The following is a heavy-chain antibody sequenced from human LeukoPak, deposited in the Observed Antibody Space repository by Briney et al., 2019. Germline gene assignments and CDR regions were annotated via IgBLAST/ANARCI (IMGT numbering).Heavy chain of an antibody. D-gene: IGHD6-13*01. CDR2: IYYSGST. Sequence: SETLSLTCTVSGGCISSSSYYWGWIRQPPGKGVERIGSIYYSGSTYYNPSLKSRVTISVDTSKNQFSLKLSSVTAADTAVYYCARDGYSSSWYLSDYWGQGTLVTVSS. J-gene: IGHJ4*02. CDR1: GGCISSSSYY. V-gene: IGHV4-39*07. CDR3: ARDGYSSSWYLSDY.